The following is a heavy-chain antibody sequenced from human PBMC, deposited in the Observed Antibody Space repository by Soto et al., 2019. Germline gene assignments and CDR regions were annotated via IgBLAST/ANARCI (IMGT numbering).Heavy chain of an antibody. V-gene: IGHV4-61*01. Sequence: XETLSLTCTVSGVSVSSGSYYCSWMRQPPWKGLEWIGYIYYSGSTNYNPSLKSRVTISVDTSKNQFSLKLSSVTAADTAVYYCSSHSYGLNYWGQGTLVTVSS. CDR2: IYYSGST. CDR1: GVSVSSGSYY. J-gene: IGHJ4*02. D-gene: IGHD5-18*01. CDR3: SSHSYGLNY.